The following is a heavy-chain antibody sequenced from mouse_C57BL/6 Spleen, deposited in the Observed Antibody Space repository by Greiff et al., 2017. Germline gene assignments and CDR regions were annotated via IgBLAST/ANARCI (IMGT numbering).Heavy chain of an antibody. D-gene: IGHD1-1*01. CDR1: GFNIKNTY. V-gene: IGHV14-3*01. CDR2: IDPANGNT. J-gene: IGHJ2*01. CDR3: ARYRGSTSYYFDY. Sequence: VQLKESVAELVRPGASVKLSCTASGFNIKNTYMHWVKQRPEQGLEWIGRIDPANGNTKYAPKFQGKATITADTSSNTAYLQLSSLTSEDTAIYYCARYRGSTSYYFDYWGQGTTLTVSS.